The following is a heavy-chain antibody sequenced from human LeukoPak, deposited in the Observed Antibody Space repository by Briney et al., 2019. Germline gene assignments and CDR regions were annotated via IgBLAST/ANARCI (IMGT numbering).Heavy chain of an antibody. J-gene: IGHJ6*03. Sequence: GGSLRLSCAASGFTVSRNYMSWVRQAPGKGLEWVSVIYSGRNTYYADSVNGRFTISRDTSTNTLYLQMNSLRAEDTAVYYCAKEARRDGFNFPYYYYMDVWGKGTTVTVSS. V-gene: IGHV3-66*01. D-gene: IGHD5-24*01. CDR2: IYSGRNT. CDR1: GFTVSRNY. CDR3: AKEARRDGFNFPYYYYMDV.